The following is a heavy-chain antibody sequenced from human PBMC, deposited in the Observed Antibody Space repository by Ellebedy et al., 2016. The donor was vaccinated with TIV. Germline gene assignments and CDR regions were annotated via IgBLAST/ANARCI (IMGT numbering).Heavy chain of an antibody. Sequence: AASVNVSCKASGYTFTSYYMHWVRQAPGQGLEWMGIINPSGGSTSYAQKLQGRVTMTRDTSTSTVYMELSSLRSEDTAVYYCARRDHTSGAFDIWGQGTMVTVSS. CDR1: GYTFTSYY. V-gene: IGHV1-46*04. J-gene: IGHJ3*02. CDR2: INPSGGST. CDR3: ARRDHTSGAFDI. D-gene: IGHD3-16*01.